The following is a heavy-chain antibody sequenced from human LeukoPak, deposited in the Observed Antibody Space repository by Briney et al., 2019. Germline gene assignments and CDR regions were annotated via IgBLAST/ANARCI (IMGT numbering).Heavy chain of an antibody. CDR3: ARDKYDILTGQPNDY. D-gene: IGHD3-9*01. J-gene: IGHJ4*02. V-gene: IGHV3-30*03. CDR2: ISYDGSTK. CDR1: GFTFSSSG. Sequence: GGSLRLSCAASGFTFSSSGMHWVRRAPGKGLEWVSVISYDGSTKYYADSVKGRLTISRDNAKNSLSLQTNSLRAEDTAVYYCARDKYDILTGQPNDYWGQGTLVTVSS.